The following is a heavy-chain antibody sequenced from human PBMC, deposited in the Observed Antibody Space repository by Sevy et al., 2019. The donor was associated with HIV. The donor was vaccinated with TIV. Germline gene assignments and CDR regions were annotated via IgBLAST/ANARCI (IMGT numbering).Heavy chain of an antibody. D-gene: IGHD7-27*01. J-gene: IGHJ5*01. Sequence: ASVKVSCKASGYTFTGHYLHWVRQAPGRGLEWMGWIDPISAGTNYAQKFKGRVTMARDTSISTAYMELSRLRFDGTAMYYCVRIRFQTGAFDSRGQGTLVTVSS. CDR1: GYTFTGHY. V-gene: IGHV1-2*02. CDR3: VRIRFQTGAFDS. CDR2: IDPISAGT.